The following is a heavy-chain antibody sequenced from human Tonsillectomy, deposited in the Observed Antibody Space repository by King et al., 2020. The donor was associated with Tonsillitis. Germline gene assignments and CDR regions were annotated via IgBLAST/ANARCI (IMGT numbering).Heavy chain of an antibody. CDR1: GFTFSSYA. CDR2: ISGSGGST. D-gene: IGHD2-2*01. Sequence: VQLVESGGGLVQPGGSLRLSCAASGFTFSSYAMSWVRQAPGKGLEWVSDISGSGGSTYYADSVEGRFTISRENSKNTLYLQMNSLRSEDTAIYYCAKVRHTSTYFDSWGQGTLVTVSS. V-gene: IGHV3-23*04. J-gene: IGHJ4*02. CDR3: AKVRHTSTYFDS.